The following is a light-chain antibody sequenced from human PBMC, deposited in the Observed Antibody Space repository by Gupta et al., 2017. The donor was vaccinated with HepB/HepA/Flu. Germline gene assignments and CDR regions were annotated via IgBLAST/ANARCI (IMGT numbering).Light chain of an antibody. Sequence: EVVLTQSPVTLSLSPGESATLSCRASQTIGNFLAWYQQRPGQAPRLLIYDVFNMATGIPARFSGSASGTDFTLTISSLEPEDFAVYYCQQRFSSPATFGQGTKLEIK. J-gene: IGKJ2*01. CDR1: QTIGNF. CDR2: DVF. V-gene: IGKV3-11*01. CDR3: QQRFSSPAT.